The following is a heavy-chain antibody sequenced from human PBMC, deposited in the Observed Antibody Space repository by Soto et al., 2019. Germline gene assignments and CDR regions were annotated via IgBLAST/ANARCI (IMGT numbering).Heavy chain of an antibody. J-gene: IGHJ4*02. Sequence: WAVAEVPSNSGGYYCISKRQHPGKGLVWLGYIYQSGATYYGPSLASRMSITVDTSKNHLYLNLNSVTAADTAVYFCARGWLGGDFEFWGQGTPVTVSS. CDR2: IYQSGAT. D-gene: IGHD4-17*01. V-gene: IGHV4-31*11. CDR3: ARGWLGGDFEF. CDR1: EVPSNSGGYY.